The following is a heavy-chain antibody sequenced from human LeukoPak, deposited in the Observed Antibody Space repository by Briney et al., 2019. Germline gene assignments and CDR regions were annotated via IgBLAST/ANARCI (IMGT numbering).Heavy chain of an antibody. J-gene: IGHJ5*02. D-gene: IGHD4-17*01. Sequence: SETLSLTCTVSGGSISSYYWSWIRQPPGKGLEWIGYIYYSGSTNYNPSLKSRVTISLDTSKTQFSLKLSSVTAADTAVYYCARESVTTGWFDPWGQGTLVTVSS. CDR2: IYYSGST. CDR1: GGSISSYY. CDR3: ARESVTTGWFDP. V-gene: IGHV4-59*12.